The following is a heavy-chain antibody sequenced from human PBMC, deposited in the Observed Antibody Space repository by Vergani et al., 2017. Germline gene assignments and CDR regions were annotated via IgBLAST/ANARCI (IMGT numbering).Heavy chain of an antibody. CDR2: INPNSGGT. CDR1: GYTFTGYY. V-gene: IGHV1-2*02. CDR3: ARDKSSLVVAATPWFDP. D-gene: IGHD2-15*01. J-gene: IGHJ5*02. Sequence: QVQLVQSGAEVKKPGASVKVSCKASGYTFTGYYMHWVRQAPGQGLEWMGWINPNSGGTNYAQKFQGRVTMTRDTSISTAYMELSRLRSDDTAVYYCARDKSSLVVAATPWFDPWGQGTLVTVSS.